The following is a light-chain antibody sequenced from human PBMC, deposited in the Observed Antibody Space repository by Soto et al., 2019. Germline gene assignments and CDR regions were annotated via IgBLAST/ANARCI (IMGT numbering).Light chain of an antibody. Sequence: QSVLTQPASVSGSPGQSITISCSGTSSDIGSYDHVAWYQQFPGKSPKLMIYAVSERSSGVSDRFSGSKSGITASLTISGLQTEDEADYYCISYTNRQSYVFGTGTKLTVL. J-gene: IGLJ1*01. CDR1: SSDIGSYDH. V-gene: IGLV2-14*01. CDR2: AVS. CDR3: ISYTNRQSYV.